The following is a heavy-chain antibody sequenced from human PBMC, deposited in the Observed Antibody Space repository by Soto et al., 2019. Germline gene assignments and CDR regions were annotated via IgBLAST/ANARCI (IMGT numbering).Heavy chain of an antibody. Sequence: GGSLRLSCAASGFMFSDSWMNWVRQAPGKGLEWVANIKPDGSETAYANSVQGRFTISRDNSKNTVYLQMGSLRPEDMAVYYWARGARPDFYYMDVWGKGTTVTVSS. V-gene: IGHV3-7*04. CDR1: GFMFSDSW. J-gene: IGHJ6*03. CDR3: ARGARPDFYYMDV. D-gene: IGHD6-6*01. CDR2: IKPDGSET.